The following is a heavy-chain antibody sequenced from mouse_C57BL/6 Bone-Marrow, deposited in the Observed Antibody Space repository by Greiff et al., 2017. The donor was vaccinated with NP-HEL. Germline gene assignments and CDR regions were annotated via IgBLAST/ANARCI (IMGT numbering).Heavy chain of an antibody. V-gene: IGHV5-17*01. CDR3: ASHYYGSSPFDY. J-gene: IGHJ2*01. CDR2: ISSGSITI. D-gene: IGHD1-1*01. Sequence: EVMLVESGGGLVKPGGSLKLPCAASGFTFSDYGMHWVRQAPEKGLEWVAYISSGSITIYYAYTVKGRFTISRDNAKNTLFRQMTSLRSEDTAMYYCASHYYGSSPFDYWGQGTTLTVSS. CDR1: GFTFSDYG.